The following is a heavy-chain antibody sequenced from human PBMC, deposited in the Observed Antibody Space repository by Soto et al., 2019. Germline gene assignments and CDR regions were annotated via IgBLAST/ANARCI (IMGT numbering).Heavy chain of an antibody. Sequence: QVQLQESGPGLVKPSETLSLTCTVSGGSITDGYWNWIRQSPGKGLEWIGNIFFSGYTKYNHSLESRVTLSIDPSKNQFSLKMNSVTAADTAVYLCARDDSGLTWFDPWGQGTLVIVSS. CDR3: ARDDSGLTWFDP. J-gene: IGHJ5*02. CDR1: GGSITDGY. D-gene: IGHD6-19*01. CDR2: IFFSGYT. V-gene: IGHV4-59*01.